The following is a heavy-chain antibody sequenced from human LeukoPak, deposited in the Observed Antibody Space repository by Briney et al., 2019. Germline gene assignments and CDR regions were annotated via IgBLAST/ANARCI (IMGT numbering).Heavy chain of an antibody. CDR1: GYTFTSYG. J-gene: IGHJ4*02. Sequence: SVKVSCKASGYTFTSYGISWVRQAPGQGLEWMGRIIPILGIANYAQKFQGRVTITADKSTSTAYMELSSLRSEDTAVYYCARGGWVGELPLRGFDYWGQGTLVTVSS. D-gene: IGHD3-10*01. CDR2: IIPILGIA. CDR3: ARGGWVGELPLRGFDY. V-gene: IGHV1-69*04.